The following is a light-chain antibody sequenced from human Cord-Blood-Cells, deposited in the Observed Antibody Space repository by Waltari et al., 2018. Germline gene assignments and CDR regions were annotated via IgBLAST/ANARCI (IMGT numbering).Light chain of an antibody. V-gene: IGLV2-11*01. CDR2: DVS. Sequence: QSALTQPRSVSGSHGPSVTISCTGTSSDVGGYNYVPWYQQHPGKAPKLMIYDVSKRPSGVPDRFSGSKSGNTASLTISGLQAEDEADYYCCSYAGSYTWVFGGGTKLTVL. J-gene: IGLJ3*02. CDR1: SSDVGGYNY. CDR3: CSYAGSYTWV.